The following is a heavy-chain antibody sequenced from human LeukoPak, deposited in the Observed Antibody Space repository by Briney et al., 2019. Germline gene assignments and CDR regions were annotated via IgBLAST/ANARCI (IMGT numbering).Heavy chain of an antibody. V-gene: IGHV3-15*07. CDR1: GFTFSNAW. Sequence: GGSLRLSCAASGFTFSNAWMNWVRQAPGKGLEWVGRIKSKTDGGTTDYAAPVKGRFTISRDDSKNTLYLQMNSLRAEDTAVYYCARANYGGNPRYFQHWGQGTLVTVSS. CDR2: IKSKTDGGTT. CDR3: ARANYGGNPRYFQH. J-gene: IGHJ1*01. D-gene: IGHD4-23*01.